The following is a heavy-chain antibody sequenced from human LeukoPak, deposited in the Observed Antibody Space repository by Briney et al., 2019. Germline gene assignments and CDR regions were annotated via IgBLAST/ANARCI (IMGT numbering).Heavy chain of an antibody. J-gene: IGHJ4*02. D-gene: IGHD3-3*01. Sequence: GASVKVSCTASGYTFTSYDINWVRQATGQGLEWMGWMNPNSGNTGYAQKFQGRVTMTRNTSISTAYMELSSLRSEDTAVYYCARSRITIFGVVTQIDYWGQGTLVTVSS. CDR3: ARSRITIFGVVTQIDY. CDR2: MNPNSGNT. V-gene: IGHV1-8*01. CDR1: GYTFTSYD.